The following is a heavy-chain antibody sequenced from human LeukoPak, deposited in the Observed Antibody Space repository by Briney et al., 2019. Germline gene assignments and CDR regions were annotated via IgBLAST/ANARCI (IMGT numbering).Heavy chain of an antibody. J-gene: IGHJ4*02. V-gene: IGHV1-8*03. CDR3: ARDYGSGSYPFH. Sequence: ASVKVSCKASGYTFTSYDINWVRQATGQGLEWMGWMNPNSGNTGYAQKFQGRVTITRNTSISTAYMELSRLRSDDTAVYYCARDYGSGSYPFHWGQGTLVTVSS. CDR2: MNPNSGNT. D-gene: IGHD3-10*01. CDR1: GYTFTSYD.